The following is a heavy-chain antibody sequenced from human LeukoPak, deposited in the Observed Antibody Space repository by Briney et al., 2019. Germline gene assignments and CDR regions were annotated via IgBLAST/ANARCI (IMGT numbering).Heavy chain of an antibody. V-gene: IGHV4-59*01. J-gene: IGHJ5*02. Sequence: SETLSLTCSAAGGSISTYYWNWLRQTPGKGLEWIGHISNGNTDYNPSLKSRVTISVDTSKNQFSLRLTSVTAADTAVYYCARDKAHSYGRYFDPWGQGALVIVSS. CDR1: GGSISTYY. CDR3: ARDKAHSYGRYFDP. CDR2: ISNGNT. D-gene: IGHD5-18*01.